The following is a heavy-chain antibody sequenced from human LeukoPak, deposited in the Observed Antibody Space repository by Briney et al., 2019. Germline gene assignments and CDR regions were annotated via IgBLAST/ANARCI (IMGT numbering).Heavy chain of an antibody. CDR2: IYYSGST. J-gene: IGHJ4*02. D-gene: IGHD1-26*01. CDR1: GASINSYY. CDR3: ARLSIVGATNFDY. Sequence: SETLSLTCTVSGASINSYYWSWIRQPPGKGLEWIGYIYYSGSTTYKPSLKSRVTISVDTSKNQFSLKLTSVTAANTAVYYCARLSIVGATNFDYWGQGTPVTVSS. V-gene: IGHV4-59*12.